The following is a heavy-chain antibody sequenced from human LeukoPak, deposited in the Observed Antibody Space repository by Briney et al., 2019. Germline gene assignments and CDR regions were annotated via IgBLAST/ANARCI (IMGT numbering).Heavy chain of an antibody. D-gene: IGHD5-12*01. CDR3: AKDICSGYHYLHWYIDL. CDR1: GFTFDDYA. V-gene: IGHV3-43*02. Sequence: GGSLRLSCAASGFTFDDYAMHWLRQAPGKGLEWVSLISEDGGSTYYADSVKGRFTISRDNSKNSLYLQMNSLRTEDTALYNCAKDICSGYHYLHWYIDLWGRGTLVTVSS. J-gene: IGHJ2*01. CDR2: ISEDGGST.